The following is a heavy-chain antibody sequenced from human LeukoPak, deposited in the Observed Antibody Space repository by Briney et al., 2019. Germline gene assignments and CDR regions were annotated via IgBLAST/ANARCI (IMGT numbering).Heavy chain of an antibody. D-gene: IGHD5-18*01. CDR2: ISSSGSTI. Sequence: GGSLRLSCAASGFTFDDYAMHWVRQAPGKGLEWVSYISSSGSTIYYADSVKGRFTISRDNAKNSLYLQMNSLRAEDTAVYYCASTGYSYDLDAFDIWGQGTMVTVSS. CDR3: ASTGYSYDLDAFDI. J-gene: IGHJ3*02. V-gene: IGHV3-11*01. CDR1: GFTFDDYA.